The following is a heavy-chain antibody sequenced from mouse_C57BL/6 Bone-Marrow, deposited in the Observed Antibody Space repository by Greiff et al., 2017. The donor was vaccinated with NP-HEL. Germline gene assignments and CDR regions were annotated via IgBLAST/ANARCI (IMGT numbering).Heavy chain of an antibody. V-gene: IGHV1-59*01. CDR2: IDPSDSYT. J-gene: IGHJ2*01. CDR1: GYTFTSYW. D-gene: IGHD3-3*01. CDR3: ARWTVGPDY. Sequence: QVQLQQPGAELVRPGTSVKLSCKASGYTFTSYWMHWVKQRPGQGLEWIGVIDPSDSYTNYNQKFKGKATLTVDTSSSTAYMQLISLTSEDSAVYYCARWTVGPDYWGQGTTLTVSS.